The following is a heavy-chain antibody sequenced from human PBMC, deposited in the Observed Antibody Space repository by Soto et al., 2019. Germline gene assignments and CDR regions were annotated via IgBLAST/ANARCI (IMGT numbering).Heavy chain of an antibody. CDR2: IYYSGST. Sequence: PSETLSLTCTASGGSISSGDYYWSWIRQPPGKGLEWIGSIYYSGSTYYNPSLKSRVTISVDTSKNQFSLKLSSVTAADTAVYYCAKDLVELWLSDLGDFHDVVPFDIWGQGTMVTVSS. J-gene: IGHJ3*02. D-gene: IGHD5-18*01. CDR1: GGSISSGDYY. V-gene: IGHV4-39*02. CDR3: AKDLVELWLSDLGDFHDVVPFDI.